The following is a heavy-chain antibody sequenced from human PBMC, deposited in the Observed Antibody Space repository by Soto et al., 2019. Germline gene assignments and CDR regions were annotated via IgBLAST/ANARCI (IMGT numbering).Heavy chain of an antibody. CDR2: RYYSEST. CDR3: ARTKCSGGSCYSWSLDY. V-gene: IGHV4-31*03. J-gene: IGHJ4*02. Sequence: SETLSLTCTVSGGSITTGVYYWSWIRQLPGKGLEWIGHRYYSESTYYNPSLKSRVSISLDTSKNQFSLKLSFVTAADTAMYYCARTKCSGGSCYSWSLDYWGQGTPVTVSS. CDR1: GGSITTGVYY. D-gene: IGHD2-15*01.